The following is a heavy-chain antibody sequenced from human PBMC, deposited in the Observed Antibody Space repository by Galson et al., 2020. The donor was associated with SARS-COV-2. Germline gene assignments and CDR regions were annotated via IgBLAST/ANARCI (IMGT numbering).Heavy chain of an antibody. CDR1: GGSISSGGYS. Sequence: SETLSLTCTVSGGSISSGGYSWSWIRQHPGKGLEWIGYIYYSGSPYYNPSLKSRVTISVDTSKNQFSLKLSSVTAADTAVYYCARVEGYYYDSSGYHPAGAFDIWGQGTIVTVSS. CDR2: IYYSGSP. D-gene: IGHD3-22*01. J-gene: IGHJ3*02. V-gene: IGHV4-31*03. CDR3: ARVEGYYYDSSGYHPAGAFDI.